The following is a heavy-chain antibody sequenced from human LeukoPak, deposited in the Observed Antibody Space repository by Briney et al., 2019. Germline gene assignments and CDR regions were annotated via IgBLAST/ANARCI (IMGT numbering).Heavy chain of an antibody. CDR3: ARDVDGSGTLLDY. V-gene: IGHV1-18*01. Sequence: GASVKVSCKASGYTFTNYGISWVRQAPGRGLEWMGRISADNGYTRYAQKFQGRVTMTSDTSTSTVYMEVRSLVSDDTAVYYCARDVDGSGTLLDYWGQATLVTVSS. J-gene: IGHJ4*02. CDR1: GYTFTNYG. CDR2: ISADNGYT. D-gene: IGHD3-10*01.